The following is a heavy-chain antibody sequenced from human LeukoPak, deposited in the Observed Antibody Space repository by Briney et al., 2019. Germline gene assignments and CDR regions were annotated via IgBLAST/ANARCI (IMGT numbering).Heavy chain of an antibody. CDR3: ASNITSLIPAGYFDY. J-gene: IGHJ4*02. D-gene: IGHD2-2*01. Sequence: PSETLSLTCTASGGSIGSGRYYWAWIRQPPGKGLEWIGSIYNSWSTSYNPSLKSRVAMSVDTSKNQFSLRLSSVTAADTAVYYCASNITSLIPAGYFDYWGQGTLVAVSS. CDR2: IYNSWST. V-gene: IGHV4-39*01. CDR1: GGSIGSGRYY.